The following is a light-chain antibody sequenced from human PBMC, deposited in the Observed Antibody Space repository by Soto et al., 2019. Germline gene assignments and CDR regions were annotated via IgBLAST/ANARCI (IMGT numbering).Light chain of an antibody. Sequence: EIVMTQSPATLSVSPGERATLSCRASQSVSSNLAWYQQKPGQAPRLLIYGASTRATGIPARFSGSGSGTEFTLTISSLQSEDFAVYYCQQYNNGPPITFGQGTRLESK. CDR3: QQYNNGPPIT. CDR1: QSVSSN. J-gene: IGKJ5*01. CDR2: GAS. V-gene: IGKV3D-15*01.